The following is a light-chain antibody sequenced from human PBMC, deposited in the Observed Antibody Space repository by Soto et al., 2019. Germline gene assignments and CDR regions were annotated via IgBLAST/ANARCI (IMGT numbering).Light chain of an antibody. CDR3: QQRSSWPLT. J-gene: IGKJ1*01. CDR1: QSVNTY. Sequence: EIVLTQSPATLSLAPGERVSLSCRASQSVNTYFAWYQQKPGQAPRLLIYDASSRATGIPSRFSGSRSGTDFTLTISSLEPEDFAIYYCQQRSSWPLTFGHGTRVEI. CDR2: DAS. V-gene: IGKV3-11*01.